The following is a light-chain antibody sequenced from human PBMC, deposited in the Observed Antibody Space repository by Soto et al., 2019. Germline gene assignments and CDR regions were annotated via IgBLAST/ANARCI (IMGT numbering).Light chain of an antibody. CDR2: GAS. Sequence: EIVMTQSPATLSVSPGERVTLSCRASESLSTYLAWYQQKPGQAPRLLIYGASTQATGIPARFSGSGSATDFTLTISSLQSEDFAVDYCQSYNDWPFTFGQGTKLEI. CDR1: ESLSTY. J-gene: IGKJ2*01. V-gene: IGKV3-15*01. CDR3: QSYNDWPFT.